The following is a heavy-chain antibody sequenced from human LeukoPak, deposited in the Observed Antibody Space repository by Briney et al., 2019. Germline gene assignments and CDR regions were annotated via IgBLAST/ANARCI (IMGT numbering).Heavy chain of an antibody. CDR2: IYYSWST. CDR1: GGSISSYY. J-gene: IGHJ4*02. D-gene: IGHD5-12*01. Sequence: DPSETLSLTCTVSGGSISSYYWSWIRQPPGKGLEWIGYIYYSWSTNYNPSLKSRVTISVDTSKNQFSLKLSSVTAADTAVYYCARGYSGYDSGYFDYWGQGTLVTVSS. CDR3: ARGYSGYDSGYFDY. V-gene: IGHV4-59*01.